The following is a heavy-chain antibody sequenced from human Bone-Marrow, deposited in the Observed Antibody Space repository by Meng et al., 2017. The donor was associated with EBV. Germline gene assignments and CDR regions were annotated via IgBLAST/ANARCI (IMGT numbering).Heavy chain of an antibody. CDR3: AREGSPFYYDSSGYDL. J-gene: IGHJ4*02. V-gene: IGHV4-61*01. D-gene: IGHD3-22*01. CDR1: GGSVSNGSYS. CDR2: IYYSGST. Sequence: QVALQESGPGLVKPSETLPLTCTVCGGSVSNGSYSWSGIRQPPGKGLQWIGYIYYSGSTNYNPSLKSRATISMDTSKNQFSLKLSSVTAADTAVYYCAREGSPFYYDSSGYDLWGQGTPVTVSS.